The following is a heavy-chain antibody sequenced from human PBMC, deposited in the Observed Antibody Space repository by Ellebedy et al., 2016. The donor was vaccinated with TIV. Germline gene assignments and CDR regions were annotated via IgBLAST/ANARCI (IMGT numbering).Heavy chain of an antibody. D-gene: IGHD6-19*01. CDR3: ARGWFYSDEDY. Sequence: GGSLRLSCAASGFTFSSYAMSWVRQAPGKGLEWVGFVRSKGYGATAEYAASVSGRFIISRDDSKGIAYLQMNSLKTEDTGVYYCARGWFYSDEDYWGQGTLVTVSS. CDR2: VRSKGYGATA. V-gene: IGHV3-49*04. CDR1: GFTFSSYA. J-gene: IGHJ4*02.